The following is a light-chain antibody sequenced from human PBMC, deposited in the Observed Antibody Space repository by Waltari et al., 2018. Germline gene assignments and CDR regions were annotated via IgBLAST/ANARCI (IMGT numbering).Light chain of an antibody. CDR2: DVR. CDR3: SSYTSSSTRV. V-gene: IGLV2-14*03. Sequence: QSALTQPASVSGSPGQSITISCTGTSSDVRGYNYVSSYQKHPGKPPKLMIYDVRNRPSGVSNRFSVAKSGNTAALTISGLQAEDEADDYGSSYTSSSTRVFGGGTKLTVL. CDR1: SSDVRGYNY. J-gene: IGLJ2*01.